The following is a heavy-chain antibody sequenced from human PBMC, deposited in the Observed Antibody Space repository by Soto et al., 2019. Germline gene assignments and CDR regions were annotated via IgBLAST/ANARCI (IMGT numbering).Heavy chain of an antibody. CDR2: ISYDGSNK. Sequence: QVQQVESGGGVVQPGRSLRLSCAASGFTFSSYAMHWVRQAPGKGLEWVAVISYDGSNKYYADSVKGRFTISRDNSKNTLYLQMNSLRAEDTAVYYCARELQGAFDIWGQGTMVTVSS. D-gene: IGHD4-4*01. V-gene: IGHV3-30-3*01. CDR1: GFTFSSYA. J-gene: IGHJ3*02. CDR3: ARELQGAFDI.